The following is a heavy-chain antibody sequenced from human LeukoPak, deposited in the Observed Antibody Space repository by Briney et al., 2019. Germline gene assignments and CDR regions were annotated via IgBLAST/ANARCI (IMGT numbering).Heavy chain of an antibody. Sequence: SETLSLTCTVSGGSISSSSYYWSWIRQPPGKGLEWIGYIYYSGSTNYNPSLKSRVTISVDTSKNQFSLKLSSVTAADTAVYYCARLGAGVDYWGQGTLVTVSS. V-gene: IGHV4-61*05. D-gene: IGHD6-13*01. CDR3: ARLGAGVDY. CDR1: GGSISSSSYY. CDR2: IYYSGST. J-gene: IGHJ4*02.